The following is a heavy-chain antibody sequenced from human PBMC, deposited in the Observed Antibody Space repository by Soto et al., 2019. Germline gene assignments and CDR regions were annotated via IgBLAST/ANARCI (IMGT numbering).Heavy chain of an antibody. D-gene: IGHD2-15*01. Sequence: QVQLVQSGAEVKKPGSSVKVSCKASGGTFRNLAINWVRQAPGQGLEWMGGFIPIIGGGINAQKFQGRVTITSAESTSTAYMERSSLKSEDTAMYFCARRSVSHSNAFDFWGQGTMFTVSS. CDR3: ARRSVSHSNAFDF. J-gene: IGHJ3*01. CDR1: GGTFRNLA. CDR2: FIPIIGGG. V-gene: IGHV1-69*01.